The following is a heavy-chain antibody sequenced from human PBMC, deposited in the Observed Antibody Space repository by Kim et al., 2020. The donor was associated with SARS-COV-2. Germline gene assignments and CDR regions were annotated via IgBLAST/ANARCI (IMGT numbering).Heavy chain of an antibody. Sequence: SETLSLTCTVSGGSISSSTYFWGWIRQPPGKGLEWIGNIYYSGSTYYNPSLKSRVTISVHTSKNQFSLKLSSVTAADTAVYYCARQAGTYDWFDPWGQGT. D-gene: IGHD3-16*01. V-gene: IGHV4-39*01. CDR3: ARQAGTYDWFDP. CDR2: IYYSGST. CDR1: GGSISSSTYF. J-gene: IGHJ5*02.